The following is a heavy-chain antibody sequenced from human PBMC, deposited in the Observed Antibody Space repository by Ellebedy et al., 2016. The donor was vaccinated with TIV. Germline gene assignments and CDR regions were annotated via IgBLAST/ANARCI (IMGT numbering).Heavy chain of an antibody. CDR1: GGSISSYY. V-gene: IGHV4-59*01. CDR2: IYYSGST. D-gene: IGHD3-22*01. Sequence: SETLSLXXTVSGGSISSYYWSWIRQPPGKGLEWIGYIYYSGSTNYNPSLKSRVTISVDTSKNQFSLKLSSVTAADTAVYYCARDRRWGYYDSTDAFDIWGQGTMVTVSS. CDR3: ARDRRWGYYDSTDAFDI. J-gene: IGHJ3*02.